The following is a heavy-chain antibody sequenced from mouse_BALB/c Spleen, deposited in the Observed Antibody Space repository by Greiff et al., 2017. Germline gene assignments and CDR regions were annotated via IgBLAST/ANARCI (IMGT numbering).Heavy chain of an antibody. CDR2: ISYDGSN. CDR3: ARDQGGYVFAY. D-gene: IGHD2-2*01. J-gene: IGHJ3*01. CDR1: GYSITSGYY. Sequence: VQLQQSGPGLVKPSQSLSLTCSVTGYSITSGYYWNWIRQFPGNKLEWMGYISYDGSNNYNPSLKNRISITRDTSKNQFFLKLNSVTTEDTATYYCARDQGGYVFAYWGQGTLVTVSA. V-gene: IGHV3-6*02.